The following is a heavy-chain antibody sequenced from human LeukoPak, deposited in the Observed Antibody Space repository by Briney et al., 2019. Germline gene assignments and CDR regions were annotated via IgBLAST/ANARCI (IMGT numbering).Heavy chain of an antibody. D-gene: IGHD1-26*01. V-gene: IGHV3-11*06. CDR1: GFTFSDYY. J-gene: IGHJ4*02. CDR2: ISSSSYT. CDR3: ARDRGGGSYQSAFGY. Sequence: GGSLRLSCAASGFTFSDYYMSWIRQAPGKGLEWVSYISSSSYTNYADPVKGRFTVSRDNAKNSLYLQMNSLRAEDTAVYFCARDRGGGSYQSAFGYWGQGTLVTVSS.